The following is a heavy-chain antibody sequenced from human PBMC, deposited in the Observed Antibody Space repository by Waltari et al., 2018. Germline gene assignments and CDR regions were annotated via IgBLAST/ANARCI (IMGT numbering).Heavy chain of an antibody. CDR3: ARVKVGPEKEYYFDY. Sequence: QVQLQESRPGLVKPSQTLSLPCTHSGGYIRRGSYYRGRIRPPAGKGLEWIGRIYNSGSTNYNPSLKSRVTISVDTSKNQFSLKLSSVTAADTAVYYCARVKVGPEKEYYFDYWGQGTLVTVSS. CDR1: GGYIRRGSYY. V-gene: IGHV4-61*02. J-gene: IGHJ4*02. D-gene: IGHD1-26*01. CDR2: IYNSGST.